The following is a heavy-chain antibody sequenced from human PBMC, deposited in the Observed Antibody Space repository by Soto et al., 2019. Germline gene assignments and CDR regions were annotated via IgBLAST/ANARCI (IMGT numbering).Heavy chain of an antibody. J-gene: IGHJ5*02. CDR1: GYSISSGYY. CDR2: IYHSGST. V-gene: IGHV4-38-2*01. Sequence: SETLSLTCAVSGYSISSGYYWGWIRQPPGKGLEWIGSIYHSGSTYYNPSLKSRVTISVDTSKNQFSLKLSSVTAADTAVYYCAGGWSGLVIIRFDPWGQGTLVTVSS. CDR3: AGGWSGLVIIRFDP. D-gene: IGHD3-9*01.